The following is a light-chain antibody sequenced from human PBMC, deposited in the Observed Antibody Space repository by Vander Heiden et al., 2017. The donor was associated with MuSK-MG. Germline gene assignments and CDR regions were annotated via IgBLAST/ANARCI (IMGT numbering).Light chain of an antibody. CDR3: QQFDTTGQYT. CDR1: QSVLYSSKNKNY. Sequence: DIVMTQSPDSLAVSLGERATINCKSSQSVLYSSKNKNYLAWYQQKPGQPPKLLIYWASTRESGVPDRFSGSGSGTDFTLTISSLQAEDVAVYYCQQFDTTGQYTFGQGTKLEIK. CDR2: WAS. J-gene: IGKJ2*01. V-gene: IGKV4-1*01.